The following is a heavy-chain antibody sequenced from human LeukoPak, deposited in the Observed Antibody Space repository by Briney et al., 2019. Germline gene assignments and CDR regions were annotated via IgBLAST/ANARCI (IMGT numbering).Heavy chain of an antibody. CDR3: ARYSAGYYDSSGYDY. J-gene: IGHJ4*02. D-gene: IGHD3-22*01. Sequence: GASVKVSCKASEYTLTSYYMHWVRHAPGQGLEWMGIINPSGGSTSYAQKFQGRVTMTRDMSTSTVYMELSSLRSEDTAVYYCARYSAGYYDSSGYDYWGQGTLVTVSS. CDR1: EYTLTSYY. V-gene: IGHV1-46*01. CDR2: INPSGGST.